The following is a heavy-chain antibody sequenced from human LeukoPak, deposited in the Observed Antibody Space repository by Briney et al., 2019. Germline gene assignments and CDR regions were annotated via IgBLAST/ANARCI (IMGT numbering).Heavy chain of an antibody. CDR1: GGSISSGSYF. V-gene: IGHV4-61*02. CDR2: IYTSGST. Sequence: SQTLSLTCTVSGGSISSGSYFWIWIRQPAGKGLEWIGRIYTSGSTNYNPSLKSRVTISVDTSKNHFSLRLSSVTAADTSVYYCARTLFDIWGQGTMVTVSS. CDR3: ARTLFDI. J-gene: IGHJ3*02.